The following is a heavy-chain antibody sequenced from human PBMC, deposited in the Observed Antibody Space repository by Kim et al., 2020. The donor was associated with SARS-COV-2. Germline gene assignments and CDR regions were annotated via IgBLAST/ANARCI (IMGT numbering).Heavy chain of an antibody. J-gene: IGHJ4*02. Sequence: SETLSLTCSVSGGSIGNYFWSWIRQTPGKGLEWIGYIHNSGSSNYNPSLKSRATISVGTYKNQFSLTLTSVTAADTAVYYCARHHLSGSFPFDYWGQGTVVTVSS. CDR3: ARHHLSGSFPFDY. V-gene: IGHV4-59*08. CDR1: GGSIGNYF. CDR2: IHNSGSS. D-gene: IGHD3-10*01.